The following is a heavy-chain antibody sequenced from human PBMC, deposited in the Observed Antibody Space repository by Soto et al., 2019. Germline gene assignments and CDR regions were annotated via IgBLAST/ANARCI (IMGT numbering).Heavy chain of an antibody. CDR3: ARNPDSDYGDRSYYYYYMDV. D-gene: IGHD4-17*01. CDR2: ISSSGSTI. J-gene: IGHJ6*03. CDR1: GVSISHYY. V-gene: IGHV3-11*01. Sequence: GVSLRLSCAAAGVSISHYYTSWITQAPGKGLEWVSYISSSGSTIYYADSVKGRFTISRDNAKNSLYLQMNSLRDEDTAVYYCARNPDSDYGDRSYYYYYMDVWGKGTTVTVSS.